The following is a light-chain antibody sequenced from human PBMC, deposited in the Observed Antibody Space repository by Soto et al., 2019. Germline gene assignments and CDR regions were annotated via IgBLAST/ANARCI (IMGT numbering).Light chain of an antibody. CDR1: QSVSSK. J-gene: IGKJ1*01. CDR3: QQYSTWLWT. CDR2: GAS. V-gene: IGKV3-15*01. Sequence: EIVMTQSPATLSVSPGERATLSCRASQSVSSKLAWYQQKPGQGPRLLIYGASSRATGIPARFSGRGSGTEFTLTISSLQSEDFAVSYCQQYSTWLWTFGQGTKVEIK.